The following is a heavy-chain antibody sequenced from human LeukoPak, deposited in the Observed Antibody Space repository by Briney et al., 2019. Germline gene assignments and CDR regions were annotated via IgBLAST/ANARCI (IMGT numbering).Heavy chain of an antibody. CDR2: ISYDGSNK. J-gene: IGHJ5*02. CDR1: GFTFSSYA. CDR3: AREHSSGWPYNWFDP. Sequence: GGSLRLSCAASGFTFSSYAMHWVRQAPGKGLEWVAVISYDGSNKYYADSVKGRFTISRDNSKNTLYLQMNSLRAEDTAVYYCAREHSSGWPYNWFDPWGQGTLVTVSS. V-gene: IGHV3-30-3*01. D-gene: IGHD6-19*01.